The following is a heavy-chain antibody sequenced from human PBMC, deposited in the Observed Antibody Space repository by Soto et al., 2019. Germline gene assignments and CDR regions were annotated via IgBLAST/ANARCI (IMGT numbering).Heavy chain of an antibody. D-gene: IGHD6-19*01. CDR2: IIPIFGTA. V-gene: IGHV1-69*13. CDR3: ARERRDLAWLVLGSDYYYGMDV. CDR1: GGTFSSYA. Sequence: GASVKVSCKASGGTFSSYAISWVRQAPGQGLEWVGGIIPIFGTANYAQKFQGRVTITADESTSTAYMELSSLRSEDTAVYYCARERRDLAWLVLGSDYYYGMDVWGQGTTVTVSS. J-gene: IGHJ6*02.